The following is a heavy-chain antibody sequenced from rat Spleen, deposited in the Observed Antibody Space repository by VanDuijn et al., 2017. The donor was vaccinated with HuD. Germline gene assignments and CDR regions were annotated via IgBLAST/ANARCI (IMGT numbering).Heavy chain of an antibody. V-gene: IGHV2-13*01. D-gene: IGHD1-2*01. J-gene: IGHJ2*01. CDR3: ARHRPAIAAIAPFDY. CDR2: IWGNGSP. Sequence: QVQLKESGPGLVQPSQTLSLTCTVSGFSLSNYGVIWVRQPPGKGLEWMGVIWGNGSPNYNSALKSRLSISRDTSKSQVFLKMNSLQPEDTGTYYCARHRPAIAAIAPFDYWGQGVMVTVSS. CDR1: GFSLSNYG.